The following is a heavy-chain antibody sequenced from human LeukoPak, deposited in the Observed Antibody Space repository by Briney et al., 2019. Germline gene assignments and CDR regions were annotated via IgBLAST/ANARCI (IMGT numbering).Heavy chain of an antibody. D-gene: IGHD1-26*01. CDR3: ARAPLVGATLYYYYYGMDV. V-gene: IGHV3-23*01. CDR1: GFTFSSYA. CDR2: ISGSGGST. J-gene: IGHJ6*02. Sequence: GGSLRLSCAASGFTFSSYAMSWVRQAPGKGLEWVSAISGSGGSTYYADSVKGRFTISRDNSKNTLYLQMNSLRAEDTAVYYCARAPLVGATLYYYYYGMDVWGQGTTVTVSS.